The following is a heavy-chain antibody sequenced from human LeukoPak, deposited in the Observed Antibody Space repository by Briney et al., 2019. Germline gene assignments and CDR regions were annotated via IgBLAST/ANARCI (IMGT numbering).Heavy chain of an antibody. J-gene: IGHJ4*02. V-gene: IGHV3-23*01. CDR1: GFTFSSYA. D-gene: IGHD6-13*01. CDR2: ISGSGGST. Sequence: GGSLRLSCAASGFTFSSYAMSWVRQAPGKGLEWVSGISGSGGSTYNADSVKGRFTISRGNSKNTLYLQMNSLRGEDTAIYYCATKGSSSWHFDNWGQGTLVTVSS. CDR3: ATKGSSSWHFDN.